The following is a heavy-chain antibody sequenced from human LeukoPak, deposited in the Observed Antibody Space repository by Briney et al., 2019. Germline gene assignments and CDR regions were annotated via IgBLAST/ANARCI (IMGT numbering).Heavy chain of an antibody. D-gene: IGHD6-25*01. CDR3: ARSDSSGDWETNWFDP. V-gene: IGHV5-51*01. CDR1: GYSFTSYW. Sequence: GESLKISCKGSGYSFTSYWIGWVRQMPGKGLEWMGIIYPGDSDTRYSPSFQGQVTISADKSISTAYLQWSSLKASDTAMYYCARSDSSGDWETNWFDPWGQGTLVTVSS. CDR2: IYPGDSDT. J-gene: IGHJ5*02.